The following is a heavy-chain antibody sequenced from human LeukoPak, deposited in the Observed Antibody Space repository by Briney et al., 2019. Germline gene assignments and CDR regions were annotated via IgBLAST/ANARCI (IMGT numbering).Heavy chain of an antibody. V-gene: IGHV3-30*18. Sequence: GGSLRLSCAASGFTFSSYGMHWVRQAPGKGLEWVAVISYDGSNKYYADSVKGRFTISRDNSKNTLYLQMNSLRAEDTAVYYCAKGVGYDSSGYHRGYDYWGQGTLVTVSS. CDR3: AKGVGYDSSGYHRGYDY. J-gene: IGHJ4*02. CDR1: GFTFSSYG. D-gene: IGHD3-22*01. CDR2: ISYDGSNK.